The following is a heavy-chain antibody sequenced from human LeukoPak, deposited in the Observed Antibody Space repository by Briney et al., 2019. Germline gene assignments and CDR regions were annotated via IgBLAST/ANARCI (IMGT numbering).Heavy chain of an antibody. CDR3: ARDRHKLVDIVAGTLDY. Sequence: SETLSLTCTVSGGSISSTTYYWAWIRQPPGKGLEWIGSIYKTGSTNYSPSLKSRVFISVDTSNNQFSLKLSSVTAADTAVYYCARDRHKLVDIVAGTLDYWGQGTLVTVSS. J-gene: IGHJ4*02. V-gene: IGHV4-39*02. D-gene: IGHD5-12*01. CDR1: GGSISSTTYY. CDR2: IYKTGST.